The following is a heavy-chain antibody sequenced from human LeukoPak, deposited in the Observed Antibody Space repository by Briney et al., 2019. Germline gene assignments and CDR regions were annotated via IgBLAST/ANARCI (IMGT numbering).Heavy chain of an antibody. CDR2: ISSSSSTI. D-gene: IGHD3-22*01. Sequence: RGSLRLSCAASGFTFSSYSMNWVRQAPGKGLEWVSYISSSSSTIYYADSVKGRFTISRDNAKNSLYLQMNSLRAEDTAVYYCARVNPYDSSGYYYEKFYFDYWGQGTLVTVSS. V-gene: IGHV3-48*04. CDR3: ARVNPYDSSGYYYEKFYFDY. CDR1: GFTFSSYS. J-gene: IGHJ4*02.